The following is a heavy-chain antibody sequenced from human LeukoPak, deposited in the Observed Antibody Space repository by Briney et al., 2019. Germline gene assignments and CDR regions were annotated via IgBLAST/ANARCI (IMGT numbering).Heavy chain of an antibody. CDR2: IYTSGST. Sequence: SETLSLACTVSGGSISSYYWSWIRQPAGKGLEWIGRIYTSGSTNYNPSLKSRVTMSVDTSKNQFSLKLSSVTAADTAVYYCARDTVYYDFWSGYYKGGYYFDYWGQGTLVTVSS. CDR1: GGSISSYY. V-gene: IGHV4-4*07. CDR3: ARDTVYYDFWSGYYKGGYYFDY. D-gene: IGHD3-3*01. J-gene: IGHJ4*02.